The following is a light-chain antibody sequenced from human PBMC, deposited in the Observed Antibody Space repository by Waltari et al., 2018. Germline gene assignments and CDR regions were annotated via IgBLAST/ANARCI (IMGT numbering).Light chain of an antibody. CDR3: QSGDSTSTHVV. Sequence: SYELTPPPSVSVSPGQTARITCSGDALPKHYAFWYQQKPGQAPVLVTYKDNERPSGIPDRFSGSSSGTTVTLTISGVQAEDEADYYCQSGDSTSTHVVFGGGTKLTVL. CDR2: KDN. CDR1: ALPKHY. V-gene: IGLV3-25*03. J-gene: IGLJ2*01.